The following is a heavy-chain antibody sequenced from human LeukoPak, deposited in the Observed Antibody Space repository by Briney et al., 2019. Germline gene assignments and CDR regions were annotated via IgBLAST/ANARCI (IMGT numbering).Heavy chain of an antibody. V-gene: IGHV3-48*03. CDR3: ATSTGYSSGWYSVAVGAFDI. J-gene: IGHJ3*02. D-gene: IGHD6-19*01. CDR2: ISSSGSTI. Sequence: GGSLRLSCAASGFTFSSYEMNWVRQAPGKGLEWVSYISSSGSTIYYADSVKGRFTISRDNAKNSLYLQMHSLRAEDTAVCYCATSTGYSSGWYSVAVGAFDIWGQGTMVTVSS. CDR1: GFTFSSYE.